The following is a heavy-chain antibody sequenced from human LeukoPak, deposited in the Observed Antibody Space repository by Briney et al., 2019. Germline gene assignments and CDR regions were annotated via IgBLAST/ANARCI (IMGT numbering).Heavy chain of an antibody. CDR2: ISGSGGST. D-gene: IGHD3-22*01. CDR3: AKESEYYDSSGSHHYFDY. Sequence: GGSLRPSCAASGFTFSSYAMSWVRQAPGKGLEWVLAISGSGGSTYYADSVKGRFTISRDNSKNTLYLQMNSLRAEDTAVYYCAKESEYYDSSGSHHYFDYWGQGTLVTVSS. V-gene: IGHV3-23*01. J-gene: IGHJ4*02. CDR1: GFTFSSYA.